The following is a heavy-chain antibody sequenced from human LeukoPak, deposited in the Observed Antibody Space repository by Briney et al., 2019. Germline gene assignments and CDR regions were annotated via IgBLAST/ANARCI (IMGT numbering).Heavy chain of an antibody. CDR2: ISAYNGNT. CDR3: ARDREYYGSGSYYIDY. V-gene: IGHV1-18*01. Sequence: ASVKVSCKASGYTFTSYGISWVRQAPGQGLERMGWISAYNGNTNYAQKLQGRVTMTTDTSTSTAYMELRSLRSDDTAMYYCARDREYYGSGSYYIDYWSQGTLVTVSS. J-gene: IGHJ4*02. D-gene: IGHD3-10*01. CDR1: GYTFTSYG.